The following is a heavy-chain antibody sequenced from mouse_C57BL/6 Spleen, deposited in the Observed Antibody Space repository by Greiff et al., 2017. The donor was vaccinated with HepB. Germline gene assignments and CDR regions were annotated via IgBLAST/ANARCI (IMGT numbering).Heavy chain of an antibody. D-gene: IGHD2-4*01. CDR2: IYPGDGDT. CDR3: AISIYYDYGGADYYAMDY. CDR1: GYAFSSSW. V-gene: IGHV1-82*01. J-gene: IGHJ4*01. Sequence: QVQLQQSGPELVKPGASVKISCKASGYAFSSSWMNWVKQRPGKGLEWIGRIYPGDGDTNYNGKFKGKATLTADKSSSTAYMQLSSLTSEDSAVYFCAISIYYDYGGADYYAMDYWGQGTSVTVSS.